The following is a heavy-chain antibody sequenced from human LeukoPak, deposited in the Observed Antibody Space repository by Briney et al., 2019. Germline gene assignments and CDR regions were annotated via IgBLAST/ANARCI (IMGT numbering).Heavy chain of an antibody. CDR3: ARASSGWYGY. J-gene: IGHJ4*02. CDR2: ISSNGGST. V-gene: IGHV3-64*01. CDR1: GFTFSSYA. Sequence: GGSLRLSCSASGFTFSSYAMHWVRQAPGKGLEYVSAISSNGGSTYYANSVKGRFTISRDNSKNTLYLQMGSLRVEDMAVYYCARASSGWYGYWGQGTLVTVSS. D-gene: IGHD6-19*01.